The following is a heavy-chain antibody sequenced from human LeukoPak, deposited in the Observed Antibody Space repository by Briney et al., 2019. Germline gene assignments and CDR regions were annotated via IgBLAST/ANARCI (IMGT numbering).Heavy chain of an antibody. Sequence: GGSLRLSCAASGFTFSSYSMNWVRQAPGKGLEWVSSISSSSSYIYYADSVKGRFTISRDNAKNSLYLQMNSLRAEDAAVYCCARDLRYSRSCYLSPFVYCGQGTLVTVSS. CDR2: ISSSSSYI. D-gene: IGHD6-13*01. CDR3: ARDLRYSRSCYLSPFVY. CDR1: GFTFSSYS. J-gene: IGHJ4*02. V-gene: IGHV3-21*01.